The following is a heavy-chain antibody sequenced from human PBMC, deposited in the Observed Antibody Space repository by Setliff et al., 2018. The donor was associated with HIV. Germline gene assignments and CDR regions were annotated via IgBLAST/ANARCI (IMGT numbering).Heavy chain of an antibody. J-gene: IGHJ3*02. CDR2: VVPILGSA. V-gene: IGHV1-69*13. D-gene: IGHD3-10*01. CDR3: AREGSYNYGSSYVFDI. CDR1: GGTFSNFA. Sequence: SVKVSCKASGGTFSNFALSWVRQAPGQGLQWMGGVVPILGSAKYAQLFQGRVTITADESTSTSYTELSSLRSEDTAMYYCAREGSYNYGSSYVFDIWGQGTMVTVSS.